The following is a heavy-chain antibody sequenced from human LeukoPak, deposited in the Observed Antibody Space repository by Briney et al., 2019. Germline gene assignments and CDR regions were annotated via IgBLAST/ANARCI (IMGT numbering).Heavy chain of an antibody. J-gene: IGHJ6*03. D-gene: IGHD3-3*01. V-gene: IGHV3-21*01. Sequence: PGGSLRLSCAASGFTFSSYSMNWVRQAPGKGLEWVSSISSSSSYIYYADSVKGRFTISRDNAKNSLYLQMNSLRAEDTAVYYCARAYDFWSGRTPYYYYYMDVWGKGTTVTVSS. CDR3: ARAYDFWSGRTPYYYYYMDV. CDR1: GFTFSSYS. CDR2: ISSSSSYI.